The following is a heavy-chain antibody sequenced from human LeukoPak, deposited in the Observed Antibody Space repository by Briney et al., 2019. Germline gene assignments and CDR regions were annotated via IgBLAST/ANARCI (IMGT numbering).Heavy chain of an antibody. CDR1: GGSISSSSYY. D-gene: IGHD6-19*01. V-gene: IGHV4-39*07. CDR2: IYYSGST. Sequence: KPSETLSLTCTVPGGSISSSSYYWGWIRQPPGKGLEWIGSIYYSGSTNYNPSLKSRVTISVDTSKNQFSLKLSSVTAADTAVYYCARGSEYSSGWYQRQYYFDYWGQGTLVTVSS. CDR3: ARGSEYSSGWYQRQYYFDY. J-gene: IGHJ4*02.